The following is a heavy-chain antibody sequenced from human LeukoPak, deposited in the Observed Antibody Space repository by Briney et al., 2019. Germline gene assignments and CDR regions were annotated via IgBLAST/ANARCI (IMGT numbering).Heavy chain of an antibody. Sequence: ASVKVSCKASGYTFTSYGISWVRQAPGQGLEWMGWISAYNGNTNYAQKLQGRVTMTTDTSTSTAYMELRSLRSDDTAVYYCARDSSGYPFYDAFDIWGQGTMVTVSS. CDR1: GYTFTSYG. V-gene: IGHV1-18*01. CDR3: ARDSSGYPFYDAFDI. J-gene: IGHJ3*02. CDR2: ISAYNGNT. D-gene: IGHD3-22*01.